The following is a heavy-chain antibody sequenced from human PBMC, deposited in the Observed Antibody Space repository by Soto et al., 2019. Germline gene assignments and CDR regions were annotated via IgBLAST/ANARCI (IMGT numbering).Heavy chain of an antibody. Sequence: SETLSLTCSVSGGSIRSYYWSWIRQSPEKGLEWIGYFYHSGNSNYNPSLKSRVTISVDTSKNQLSLVLRSVTAADTAVYFCARISSVDPYGYVNGGLDVWGQGTTVTVSS. V-gene: IGHV4-59*01. CDR3: ARISSVDPYGYVNGGLDV. CDR2: FYHSGNS. CDR1: GGSIRSYY. J-gene: IGHJ6*02. D-gene: IGHD5-18*01.